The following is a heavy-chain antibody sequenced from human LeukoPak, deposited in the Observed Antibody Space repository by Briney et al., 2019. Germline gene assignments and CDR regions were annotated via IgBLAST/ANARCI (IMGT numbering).Heavy chain of an antibody. CDR2: IKSKTDGGTT. J-gene: IGHJ4*02. Sequence: GGSLRLSCAASGFTFTKAWMSWVRQAPGKGLEWVGRIKSKTDGGTTDYAAPVKGRFTISRDDSKNMLYLQMNSLKTEDTAVYYCTTYYYDSSGYYFWGQGTLVTVSS. CDR1: GFTFTKAW. D-gene: IGHD3-22*01. V-gene: IGHV3-15*01. CDR3: TTYYYDSSGYYF.